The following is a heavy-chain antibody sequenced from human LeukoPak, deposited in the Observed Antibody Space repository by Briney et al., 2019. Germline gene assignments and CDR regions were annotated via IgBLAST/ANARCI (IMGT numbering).Heavy chain of an antibody. CDR2: IIPIFGTA. V-gene: IGHV1-69*13. D-gene: IGHD3-3*01. CDR1: GGTFSSYA. CDR3: AGPPRDYDFWSGYWNWFDP. Sequence: SVKVSCKASGGTFSSYAISWVRQAPGQGLEWMGGIIPIFGTANYAQKFQGRVTITADESTSTAYMELSSLRSEDTAVYYCAGPPRDYDFWSGYWNWFDPWGQGTLVTVSS. J-gene: IGHJ5*02.